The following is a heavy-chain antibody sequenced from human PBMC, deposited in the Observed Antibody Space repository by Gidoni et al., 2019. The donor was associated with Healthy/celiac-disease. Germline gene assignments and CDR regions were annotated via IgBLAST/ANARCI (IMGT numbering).Heavy chain of an antibody. D-gene: IGHD3-3*01. J-gene: IGHJ6*02. V-gene: IGHV3-33*01. CDR1: GFPFSRYG. Sequence: QVQLVESGGDVVRHGRSLSLSGAGSGFPFSRYGIPWVRQAPGKGLEWVAVIWYDGSNKYYADSVKGRFTISRDNSKNTLYLQMNSLRAEDTAVYYCAREGARSIFGVVTPKKYYYYGMDVWGQGTTVTVSS. CDR2: IWYDGSNK. CDR3: AREGARSIFGVVTPKKYYYYGMDV.